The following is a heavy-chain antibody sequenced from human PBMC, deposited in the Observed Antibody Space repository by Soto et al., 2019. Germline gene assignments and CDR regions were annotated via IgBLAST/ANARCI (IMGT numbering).Heavy chain of an antibody. CDR3: ARHYHRYAVFWPMHTVDSDPYGMDV. CDR2: ISGSGGST. CDR1: GFTFSSYA. Sequence: PVGSLRLSCAASGFTFSSYAMSWVRQAPGKGLEWVSAISGSGGSTYYADSVKGRFTISRDNSKNTLYLQMNSLRAEDTAVYYCARHYHRYAVFWPMHTVDSDPYGMDVWGQGTTCTVSS. D-gene: IGHD3-9*01. J-gene: IGHJ6*02. V-gene: IGHV3-23*01.